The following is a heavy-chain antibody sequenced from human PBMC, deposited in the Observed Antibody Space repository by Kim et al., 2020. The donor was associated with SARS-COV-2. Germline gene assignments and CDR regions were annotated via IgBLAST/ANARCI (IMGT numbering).Heavy chain of an antibody. CDR1: GGSISSSSYY. D-gene: IGHD3-3*01. CDR2: IYYSGST. CDR3: ARARFLEWTHDAFDI. Sequence: SETLSLTCTVSGGSISSSSYYWGWIRQPPGKGLEWIGSIYYSGSTYYNPSLKSRATISVDTSKNQFSLKLSSVTAADTAVYYCARARFLEWTHDAFDIWGQGTMVTVSS. V-gene: IGHV4-39*01. J-gene: IGHJ3*02.